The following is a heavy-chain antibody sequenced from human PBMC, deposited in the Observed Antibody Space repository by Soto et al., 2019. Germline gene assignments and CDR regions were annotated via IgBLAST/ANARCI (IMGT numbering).Heavy chain of an antibody. V-gene: IGHV3-74*01. D-gene: IGHD1-26*01. J-gene: IGHJ3*01. CDR3: ARGDRGAFDL. CDR1: GFTFSYYW. CDR2: IHSDGSST. Sequence: EVQLLESGGGLVQPGESLRLSCAASGFTFSYYWMHWVRQAPGMGLVWVSRIHSDGSSTTYADSVKGRFTISRDNARNTLYLQMNILRAEDTAVYYCARGDRGAFDLWGQGTVVTVSS.